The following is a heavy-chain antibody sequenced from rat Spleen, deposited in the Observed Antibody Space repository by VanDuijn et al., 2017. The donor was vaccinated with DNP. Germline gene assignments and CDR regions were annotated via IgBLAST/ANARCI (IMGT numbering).Heavy chain of an antibody. D-gene: IGHD1-11*01. Sequence: EVQLVESGGGLVQPGRSLRLSCAASKFTFSNYDMAWVRQAPTKGLEWVAAVSPSGGRTYYRDSVKGRFTVSRDNAKNTLYLQMDSLRSEDTATYYCAKAGGYSPWYFDYWGQGVRVTVSS. V-gene: IGHV5S13*01. CDR1: KFTFSNYD. J-gene: IGHJ2*01. CDR3: AKAGGYSPWYFDY. CDR2: VSPSGGRT.